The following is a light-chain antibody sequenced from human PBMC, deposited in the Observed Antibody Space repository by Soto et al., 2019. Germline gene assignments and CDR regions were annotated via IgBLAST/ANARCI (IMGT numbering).Light chain of an antibody. CDR1: QSISSSY. J-gene: IGKJ4*02. CDR3: QQYSSSLRT. Sequence: EMVLTQSPGTLSLSPGERATLSCRASQSISSSYLAWYQQKPGQAPRLLVDGASSRATGIPDRFSGSGSGTDFTLTISRLEPEDLALYYCQQYSSSLRTFGRGTKVEIK. CDR2: GAS. V-gene: IGKV3-20*01.